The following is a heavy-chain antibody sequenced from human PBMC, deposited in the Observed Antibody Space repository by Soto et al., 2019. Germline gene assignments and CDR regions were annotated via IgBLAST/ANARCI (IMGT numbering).Heavy chain of an antibody. CDR1: GFTFRTYG. CDR2: ISYHGNDK. D-gene: IGHD6-13*01. J-gene: IGHJ4*02. V-gene: IGHV3-30*18. Sequence: QVHLVESGGGAVQPGRSLRLSCTASGFTFRTYGMHWVRKAPGKGLEWVALISYHGNDKYYGDSVKGRFSISRDNTKNTLYLQMDSLRPEDTAVYFCAKDRVEYSSSWFLSEYMQEWGQGTQVTVSS. CDR3: AKDRVEYSSSWFLSEYMQE.